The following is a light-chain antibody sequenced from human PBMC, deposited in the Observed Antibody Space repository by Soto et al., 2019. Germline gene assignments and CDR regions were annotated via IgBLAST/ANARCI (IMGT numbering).Light chain of an antibody. CDR2: DAS. J-gene: IGKJ3*01. V-gene: IGKV3-11*01. Sequence: EIVLTHSPATLSLSPGERATLSCRASQSVSSYLAWYQQKPGQAPRLLIYDASNRATGIPARFSGSGSGTDFPLTISSLEPEDFAVYYCQQRSNWPPLFTFGPGTKVDIK. CDR3: QQRSNWPPLFT. CDR1: QSVSSY.